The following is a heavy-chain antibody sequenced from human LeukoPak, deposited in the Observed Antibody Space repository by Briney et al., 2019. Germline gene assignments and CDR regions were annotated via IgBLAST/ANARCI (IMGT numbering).Heavy chain of an antibody. CDR3: ARGALIDY. J-gene: IGHJ4*02. Sequence: PGGSLRLSCAASGFIFSNYWMSWVRQAPGKGLEWVANINQDGSEKYYVDSVTGRFTISRDNATNSLYLQMNSLRAEDTAVYYCARGALIDYWGQGTLVTVSS. CDR2: INQDGSEK. CDR1: GFIFSNYW. V-gene: IGHV3-7*01.